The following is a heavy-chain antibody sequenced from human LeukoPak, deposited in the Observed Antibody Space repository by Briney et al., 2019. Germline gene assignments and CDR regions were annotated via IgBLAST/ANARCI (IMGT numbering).Heavy chain of an antibody. CDR2: ISSSSSTI. J-gene: IGHJ3*02. Sequence: GGSLRLSCAASGFTFSNYGMTWVRQAPGKGLEWVSYISSSSSTIYYADSVKGRFSISRDNSKNTLYLQMNSLRAEDTAVYYCAKAYTSGSYFIDDAFDIWGQGTMVTASS. CDR1: GFTFSNYG. D-gene: IGHD3-10*01. CDR3: AKAYTSGSYFIDDAFDI. V-gene: IGHV3-48*01.